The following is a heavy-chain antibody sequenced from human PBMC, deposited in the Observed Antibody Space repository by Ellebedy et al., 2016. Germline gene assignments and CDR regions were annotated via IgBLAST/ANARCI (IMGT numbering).Heavy chain of an antibody. CDR1: GGSFSGYY. CDR3: ARGYYYSPSRGMDV. CDR2: INHSGST. Sequence: SETLSLTXAVYGGSFSGYYWSWIRQPPGKGLEWIGEINHSGSTNYNPSLKSRVTISVDTSKNQFSLKLSSVTAADTAVYYCARGYYYSPSRGMDVWGQGTTVTVSS. D-gene: IGHD3-10*01. J-gene: IGHJ6*02. V-gene: IGHV4-34*01.